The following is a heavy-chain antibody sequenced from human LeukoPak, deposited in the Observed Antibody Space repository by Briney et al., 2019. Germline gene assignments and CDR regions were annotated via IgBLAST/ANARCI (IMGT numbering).Heavy chain of an antibody. CDR1: GGSFSGYY. CDR3: ARGAAWIQLWRSYYFDY. CDR2: INHSGST. D-gene: IGHD5-18*01. Sequence: PSETLSLTCAVYGGSFSGYYGSWIRQPPGKGLEWIGEINHSGSTNYNTSLKGRVTISVDTSKNQFSLTLSSVTAADTAVYYCARGAAWIQLWRSYYFDYWGQGTLVTVSS. V-gene: IGHV4-34*01. J-gene: IGHJ4*02.